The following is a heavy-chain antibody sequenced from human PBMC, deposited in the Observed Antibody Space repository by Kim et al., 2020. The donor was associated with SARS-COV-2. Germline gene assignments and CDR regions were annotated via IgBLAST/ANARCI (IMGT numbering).Heavy chain of an antibody. CDR1: GGSISSSSYY. CDR3: ATQGEALTGSPGCDP. CDR2: IYYIGTT. Sequence: SETLSLTCTVSGGSISSSSYYWGWIRQPQGRGLGWFGIIYYIGTTSYNPSLKIRSTKSVNPSKNQFSLRLSFGPAATTPVYYCATQGEALTGSPGCDPGG. D-gene: IGHD3-9*01. J-gene: IGHJ5*02. V-gene: IGHV4-39*01.